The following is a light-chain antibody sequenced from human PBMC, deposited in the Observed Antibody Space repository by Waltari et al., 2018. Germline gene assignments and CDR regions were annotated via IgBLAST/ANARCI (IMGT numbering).Light chain of an antibody. V-gene: IGKV1-33*01. CDR2: GPS. CDR1: QDLYNA. J-gene: IGKJ4*01. CDR3: QQYDTPLS. Sequence: DIQMTQSPSSLSASVGVRVTITCQANQDLYNALNWYQQKPGKAPNLRIYGPSNLEPGVPSRFSGSGAETHFTFTISSLQPDDCATYYCQQYDTPLSFGGGTKVAIK.